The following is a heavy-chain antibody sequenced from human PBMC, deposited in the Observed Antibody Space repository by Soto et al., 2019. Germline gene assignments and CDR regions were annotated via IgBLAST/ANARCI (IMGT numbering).Heavy chain of an antibody. V-gene: IGHV1-69*02. D-gene: IGHD3-22*01. J-gene: IGHJ3*01. CDR1: GGTFSSYT. CDR2: IIPILGIA. CDR3: ASFGYYDDSSCYFCAFDV. Sequence: SVKVSCKASGGTFSSYTISWVRQAPGQGLEWMGRIIPILGIANYAQKFQGRVTITADTSTTTAYMELSSLRSEDTAVYYCASFGYYDDSSCYFCAFDVWGQGTMVTVSS.